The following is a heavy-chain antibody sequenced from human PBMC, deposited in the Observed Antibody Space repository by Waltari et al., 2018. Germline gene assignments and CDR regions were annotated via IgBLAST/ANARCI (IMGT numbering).Heavy chain of an antibody. CDR1: GGSISSSNW. CDR3: ARGERYFDWFDYYYGMDV. D-gene: IGHD3-9*01. CDR2: IYHSGRT. V-gene: IGHV4-4*02. J-gene: IGHJ6*02. Sequence: QVQLQESGPGLVKPSGTLSLTCAVSGGSISSSNWWSWVRQPPGKGLEWIGEIYHSGRTNNYPSLKTTVTTSVDTSKNQSYLKLSSVTAADTAVYYCARGERYFDWFDYYYGMDVWGQGTTVTVSS.